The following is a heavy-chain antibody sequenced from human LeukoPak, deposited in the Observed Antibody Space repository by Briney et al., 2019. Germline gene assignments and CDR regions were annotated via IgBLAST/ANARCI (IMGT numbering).Heavy chain of an antibody. J-gene: IGHJ4*02. CDR3: ARARGRAGARFDY. Sequence: SETLSLTCAVYGGSFSDYYWSWIRQPPGEGLEWIGEINHGGTANYNPSLKGRVTISVDTSKNQFSLKLNSVTAADTAVYYCARARGRAGARFDYWGQGTLVTVSS. V-gene: IGHV4-34*01. D-gene: IGHD1-26*01. CDR2: INHGGTA. CDR1: GGSFSDYY.